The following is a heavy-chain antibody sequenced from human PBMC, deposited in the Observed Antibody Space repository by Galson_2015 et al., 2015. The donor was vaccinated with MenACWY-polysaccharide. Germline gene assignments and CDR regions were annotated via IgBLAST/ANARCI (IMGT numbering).Heavy chain of an antibody. Sequence: SLRLSCAASGFTFSDFLMTWVRQSPGKGLEWVANMNQAGSQKYYVDSVKGRFTISRDNAKNSLYLQMNSLRAEDTAVYYCARDPRGARSSYFDYWGQGILVTVSS. CDR3: ARDPRGARSSYFDY. CDR1: GFTFSDFL. V-gene: IGHV3-7*03. J-gene: IGHJ4*02. D-gene: IGHD3-10*01. CDR2: MNQAGSQK.